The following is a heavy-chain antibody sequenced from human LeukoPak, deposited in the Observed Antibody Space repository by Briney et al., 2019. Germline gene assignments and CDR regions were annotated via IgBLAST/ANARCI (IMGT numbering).Heavy chain of an antibody. CDR3: ASGSDLKYFQY. V-gene: IGHV3-48*01. J-gene: IGHJ1*01. CDR1: GFTFSSYS. CDR2: ISSGSSTI. Sequence: GGSLRPSCAASGFTFSSYSMNWVRQAPGKGLEWISYISSGSSTIYYADSVKGRFTISRGNAKNSLYLQMNSLRAEDMAVYYCASGSDLKYFQYWGQGTLVTVSS.